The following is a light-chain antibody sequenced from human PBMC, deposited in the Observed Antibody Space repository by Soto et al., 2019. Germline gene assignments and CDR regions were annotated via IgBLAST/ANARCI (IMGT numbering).Light chain of an antibody. CDR3: SSYTSRNTGI. V-gene: IGLV2-14*03. CDR1: RSDVGGYNY. Sequence: QSALTQPASVSGSPGQSITISCTGTRSDVGGYNYISWNQQHPGKAPKFIIYDVRNRPSGVSNRFSGSRSGNTDSLTISGLQAEDEYDYYCSSYTSRNTGIFGGGTKVTVL. J-gene: IGLJ2*01. CDR2: DVR.